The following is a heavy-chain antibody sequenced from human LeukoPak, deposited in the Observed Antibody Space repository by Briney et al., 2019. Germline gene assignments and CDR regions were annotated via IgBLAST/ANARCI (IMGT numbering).Heavy chain of an antibody. J-gene: IGHJ4*02. V-gene: IGHV3-30*02. CDR2: IRYDGSNK. CDR1: GFTFSSYG. Sequence: GGSLRLSCAASGFTFSSYGMHWVRQAPGKGLEWVAFIRYDGSNKYYADSVKGRFTISRDNSKNTLYLQMNSLRAEDTAVYYCAIDPAYCGGDCYGIGYFDYWGQGTLVTVSS. CDR3: AIDPAYCGGDCYGIGYFDY. D-gene: IGHD2-21*01.